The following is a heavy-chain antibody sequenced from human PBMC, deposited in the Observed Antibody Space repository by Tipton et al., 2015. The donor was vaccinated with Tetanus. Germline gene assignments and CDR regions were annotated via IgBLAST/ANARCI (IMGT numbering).Heavy chain of an antibody. CDR1: GGSISSYY. D-gene: IGHD2-21*02. CDR2: IYYSGST. V-gene: IGHV4-4*07. Sequence: TLSLTCTVSGGSISSYYWSWIRQPAGKGLEWIGRIYYSGSTNYNPSLKSQVTISVDTSKNQFSLKLSSVTAADTAVYYCARDRGVTSPFGSYYYGMDVWGQGTTVTVSS. J-gene: IGHJ6*02. CDR3: ARDRGVTSPFGSYYYGMDV.